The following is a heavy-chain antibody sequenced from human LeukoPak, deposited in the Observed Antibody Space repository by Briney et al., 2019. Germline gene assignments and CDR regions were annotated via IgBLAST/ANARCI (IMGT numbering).Heavy chain of an antibody. CDR2: INPESGDT. CDR3: ARTYYYGSGSYSEGAFNI. Sequence: GASVKVSCKASGYTFTDYYMHWVRQAPGQGLEWMGWINPESGDTHYAQKFQGRVTMTRDTSISTAYMELSRLRSDETAVYYCARTYYYGSGSYSEGAFNIWGQGTMVTVSS. J-gene: IGHJ3*02. D-gene: IGHD3-10*01. V-gene: IGHV1-2*02. CDR1: GYTFTDYY.